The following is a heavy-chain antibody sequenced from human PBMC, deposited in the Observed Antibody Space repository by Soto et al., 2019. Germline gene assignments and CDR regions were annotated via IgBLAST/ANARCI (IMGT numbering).Heavy chain of an antibody. CDR3: ARGVGSGSYYNQYNWFDP. CDR1: GYAFNTYY. CDR2: IHPNGGGT. J-gene: IGHJ5*02. D-gene: IGHD3-10*01. V-gene: IGHV1-46*02. Sequence: ASVKVSCKPSGYAFNTYYLHWVRQAPGQALEWMGVIHPNGGGTTYAQKVLGRVTMTRDTSTSTAYMELRSLRSDDTAVYYCARGVGSGSYYNQYNWFDPWGQGTLVTVSS.